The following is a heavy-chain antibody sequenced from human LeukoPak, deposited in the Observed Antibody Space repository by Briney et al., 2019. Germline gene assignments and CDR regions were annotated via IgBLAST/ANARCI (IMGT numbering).Heavy chain of an antibody. V-gene: IGHV3-30*02. Sequence: GGSLRLSCTASGFTFSSYGMHWVRQAPGKGLEWVAFIRYDGSNKYQADSVKGRFTISRDNYKNTLHLQMSSLRAEDTAVYYCAKDILRYFDSSFDFWGQGTLVTVSS. J-gene: IGHJ4*02. CDR1: GFTFSSYG. D-gene: IGHD3-9*01. CDR2: IRYDGSNK. CDR3: AKDILRYFDSSFDF.